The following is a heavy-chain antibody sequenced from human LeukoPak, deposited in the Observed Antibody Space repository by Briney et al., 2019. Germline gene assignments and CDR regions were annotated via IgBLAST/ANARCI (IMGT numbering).Heavy chain of an antibody. V-gene: IGHV4-30-4*07. Sequence: PSETLSLICAVSGASIRSSSNSWSWFRQPPGKGLEWIGDIYSSGSASYNPSLQSRLLISIDTSKNHFSLELSSVTAADTAVYFCAKADLPVRSPYNWFDPWGQGTLVTVSS. D-gene: IGHD3-10*01. J-gene: IGHJ5*02. CDR1: GASIRSSSNS. CDR2: IYSSGSA. CDR3: AKADLPVRSPYNWFDP.